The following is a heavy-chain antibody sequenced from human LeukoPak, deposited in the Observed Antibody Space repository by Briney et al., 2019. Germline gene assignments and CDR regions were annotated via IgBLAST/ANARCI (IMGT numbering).Heavy chain of an antibody. J-gene: IGHJ2*01. D-gene: IGHD1-26*01. CDR2: IYPGDSDT. CDR1: GSSFSTYW. V-gene: IGHV5-51*01. Sequence: GESLKISCKGSGSSFSTYWIGWVRQLPGKGLEWMGIIYPGDSDTRYSPSFQGQVTISADKSISTAYLQWSNLKASDTAMYFCARDAIVGATQGYFDLWGRGTLVTVSS. CDR3: ARDAIVGATQGYFDL.